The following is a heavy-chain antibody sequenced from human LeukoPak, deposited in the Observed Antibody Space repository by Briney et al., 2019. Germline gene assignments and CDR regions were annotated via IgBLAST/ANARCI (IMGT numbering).Heavy chain of an antibody. CDR2: IYYSGST. CDR1: GGSISGSSYY. CDR3: ARHPRDVYKVVGAFDI. V-gene: IGHV4-39*01. J-gene: IGHJ3*02. Sequence: PSETLSLTCTVSGGSISGSSYYWGWVRQPPGKGLEWIGSIYYSGSTYYNPSLKSRVTISVDTSDNQFSLRLSSVTAADTAVYYCARHPRDVYKVVGAFDIWGQGTMVTVSS. D-gene: IGHD5-24*01.